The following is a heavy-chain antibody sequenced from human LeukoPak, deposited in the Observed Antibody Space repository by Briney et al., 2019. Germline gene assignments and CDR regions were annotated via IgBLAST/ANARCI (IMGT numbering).Heavy chain of an antibody. CDR1: GGSISSSSYY. V-gene: IGHV4-61*02. D-gene: IGHD6-19*01. Sequence: KPSETLSLTCTVSGGSISSSSYYWSWIRQPAGKGLEWIGRIYTSGSTNYNPSLKSRVTMSVNTSKNQFSLKLSSVTAADTAVYYCARVGGQSIAVEYFQHWGQGTLVTVSS. CDR3: ARVGGQSIAVEYFQH. J-gene: IGHJ1*01. CDR2: IYTSGST.